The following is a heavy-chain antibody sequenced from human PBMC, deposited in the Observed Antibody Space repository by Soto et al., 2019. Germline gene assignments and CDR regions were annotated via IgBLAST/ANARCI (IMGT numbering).Heavy chain of an antibody. CDR3: ATSYGSGYRAFDY. D-gene: IGHD3-10*01. V-gene: IGHV1-69*02. J-gene: IGHJ4*02. CDR2: INPILSMS. Sequence: QVQLVQSGAEVKRPGSSVKVSCKASGDTFAFHSINWVRQAPGLGLEWMGRINPILSMSNYAQRFQGRVKMTADKPTSTAYMVLSSLRSEDTAIYYCATSYGSGYRAFDYWGQGALVTVSS. CDR1: GDTFAFHS.